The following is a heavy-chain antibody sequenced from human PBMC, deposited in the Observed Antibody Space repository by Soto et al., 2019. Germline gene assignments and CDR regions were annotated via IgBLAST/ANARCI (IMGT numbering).Heavy chain of an antibody. Sequence: SVPLSLTCAVGGGPILSRTCSWSRNSQPPGKSLEWIGTIYSHGNTYSNPSLKSRVTISVDTSNNQLSLKLRSVTAADTAVYYCARHDGFSSGWIFDYWGHGTLVTVSS. CDR1: GGPILSRTCS. J-gene: IGHJ4*01. CDR3: ARHDGFSSGWIFDY. CDR2: IYSHGNT. V-gene: IGHV4-39*01. D-gene: IGHD6-19*01.